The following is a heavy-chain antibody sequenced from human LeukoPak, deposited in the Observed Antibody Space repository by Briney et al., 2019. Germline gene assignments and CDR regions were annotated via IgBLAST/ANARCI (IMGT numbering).Heavy chain of an antibody. CDR2: IYYSVST. J-gene: IGHJ4*02. D-gene: IGHD2-2*01. Sequence: KSSETLSLTCTVSGGSISSYYWGWIRQPPGKGLEWIGSIYYSVSTYYNPSLKSRVTISVDTSKNQFSLRLTSVTAADTAVYYCARRTSSGGYFDYWGQGTLVTVSS. CDR1: GGSISSYY. CDR3: ARRTSSGGYFDY. V-gene: IGHV4-39*01.